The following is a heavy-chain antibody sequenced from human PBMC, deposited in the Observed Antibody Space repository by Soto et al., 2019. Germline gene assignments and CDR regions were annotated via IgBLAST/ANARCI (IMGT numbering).Heavy chain of an antibody. J-gene: IGHJ6*02. CDR3: ARGTGRSPQAYYYYGMDV. D-gene: IGHD7-27*01. CDR2: INHSGST. CDR1: GGSFSGYY. V-gene: IGHV4-34*01. Sequence: SETLSLTCAVYGGSFSGYYWSWIRQPPGKGLEWIGEINHSGSTNYNPSLKSRVTISVDTSKNQFSLKLSSVTAADTAVYYCARGTGRSPQAYYYYGMDVWGQGTTVTVSS.